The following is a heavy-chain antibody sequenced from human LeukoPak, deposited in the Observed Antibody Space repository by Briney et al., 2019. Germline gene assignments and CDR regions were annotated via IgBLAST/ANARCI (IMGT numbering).Heavy chain of an antibody. CDR3: ARVTSSSWHRPYYFDY. D-gene: IGHD6-13*01. CDR1: GGSISSSSYY. V-gene: IGHV4-39*01. Sequence: KPSETLSLTCTVSGGSISSSSYYWGWIRQPPGKGLEWIGSIYYSGSTYYNPSLKSRVTISVDTSKNQFSLKLSSVTAADTAVYYCARVTSSSWHRPYYFDYWGQGTLVTVSS. CDR2: IYYSGST. J-gene: IGHJ4*02.